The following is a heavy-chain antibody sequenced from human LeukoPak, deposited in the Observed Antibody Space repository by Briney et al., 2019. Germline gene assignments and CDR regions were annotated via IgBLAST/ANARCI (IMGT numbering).Heavy chain of an antibody. J-gene: IGHJ4*02. CDR3: ARHSSSSRAVDY. V-gene: IGHV4-39*01. D-gene: IGHD6-6*01. Sequence: PSETLSLTCTVSGGSIRSSYYYWGWIRQPPGKGLEWIGSIYYSGSTYYNPSLKSRVTISVDTSKNQFSLKLSSVTAADTAVYYCARHSSSSRAVDYWGQGTLVTVSS. CDR1: GGSIRSSYYY. CDR2: IYYSGST.